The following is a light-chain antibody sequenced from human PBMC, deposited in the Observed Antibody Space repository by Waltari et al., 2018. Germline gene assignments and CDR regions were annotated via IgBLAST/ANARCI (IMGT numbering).Light chain of an antibody. CDR1: QNVGKNY. V-gene: IGKV3-20*01. CDR3: QQYASPPIT. CDR2: GAS. Sequence: EILLTQSPGTLSLSPGERATLSCRASQNVGKNYLGWYQQRPGQPPRLLIFGASNRATGIPDRFSGSGSGTDFTLTISRLESEDFAVYFCQQYASPPITFGQGHDWR. J-gene: IGKJ5*01.